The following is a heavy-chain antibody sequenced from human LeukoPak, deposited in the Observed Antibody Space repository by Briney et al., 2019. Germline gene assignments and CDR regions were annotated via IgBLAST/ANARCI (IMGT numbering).Heavy chain of an antibody. CDR3: AKDRGSSSWDYYYYGMDV. CDR1: GFTFNNAW. J-gene: IGHJ6*02. D-gene: IGHD6-13*01. CDR2: ISGSGGST. V-gene: IGHV3-23*01. Sequence: GGSLRLSCAASGFTFNNAWMNWVRQAPGKGLEWVSAISGSGGSTYYADSVKGRFTISRDNSKNTLYLQMNSLRAEDTAVYYCAKDRGSSSWDYYYYGMDVWGQGTTVTVSS.